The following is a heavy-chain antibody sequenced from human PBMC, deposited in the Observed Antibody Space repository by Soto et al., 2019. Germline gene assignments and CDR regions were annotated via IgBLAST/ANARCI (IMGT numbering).Heavy chain of an antibody. Sequence: QVTLKESGPVLLKPTETLTLTCTVSGFSLSIAGMGVIWVRQPPGKALEWLAHIFSNDDKAYNTSLKSRLTISKDSSRGQVVLTITNMDPLDTAPYYCARIPNRSGWEGFDYWGQGTLVTVSS. J-gene: IGHJ4*02. CDR2: IFSNDDK. CDR1: GFSLSIAGMG. V-gene: IGHV2-26*01. CDR3: ARIPNRSGWEGFDY. D-gene: IGHD6-19*01.